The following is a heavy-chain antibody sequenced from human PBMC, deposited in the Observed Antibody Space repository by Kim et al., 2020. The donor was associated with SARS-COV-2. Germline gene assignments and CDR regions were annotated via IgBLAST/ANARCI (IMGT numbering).Heavy chain of an antibody. J-gene: IGHJ5*02. CDR3: ARVKITFGGVRKSRGWFDP. D-gene: IGHD3-16*01. CDR2: IYHSGST. Sequence: SETLSLTCAVSGGSISSSNWWSWVRQPPGKGLEWIGEIYHSGSTNYNPSLKSRVTISVDKSKNQFSLKLSSVTAADTAVYYCARVKITFGGVRKSRGWFDPWGQGTLVTVSS. V-gene: IGHV4-4*02. CDR1: GGSISSSNW.